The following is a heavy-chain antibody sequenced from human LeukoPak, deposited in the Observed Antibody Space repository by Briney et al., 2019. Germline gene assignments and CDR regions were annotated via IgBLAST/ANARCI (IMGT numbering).Heavy chain of an antibody. Sequence: PSETLSLTCAVSGGSISSGGYSWSWIRQPPGKGLEWIGYIYHSGSTYYNPSLESRVTISVDRSKNQFSLKLSSVTAADTAVYYCARGPLTGYFPSLPYYFDYWGRGTLVTVSS. V-gene: IGHV4-30-2*01. CDR1: GGSISSGGYS. D-gene: IGHD3-9*01. J-gene: IGHJ4*02. CDR3: ARGPLTGYFPSLPYYFDY. CDR2: IYHSGST.